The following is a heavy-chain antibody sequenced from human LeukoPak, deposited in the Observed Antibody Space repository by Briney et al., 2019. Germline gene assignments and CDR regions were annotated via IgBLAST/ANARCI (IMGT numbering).Heavy chain of an antibody. J-gene: IGHJ4*02. D-gene: IGHD2-2*01. CDR2: ISAASETT. CDR3: AKRRYCSSTSCHDFDY. V-gene: IGHV3-23*01. CDR1: GFTFRSYA. Sequence: GGSLRLSCAASGFTFRSYAMSWVRQAPGRGLEWVSAISAASETTYYAGSVKGRFTISRDNSKNTLFLQMNSLRAGDTAVYYCAKRRYCSSTSCHDFDYWGQGTLVTVSS.